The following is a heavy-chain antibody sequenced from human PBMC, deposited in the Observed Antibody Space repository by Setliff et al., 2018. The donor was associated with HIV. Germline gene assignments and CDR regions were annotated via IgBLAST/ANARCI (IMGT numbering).Heavy chain of an antibody. CDR2: ILYGGNT. J-gene: IGHJ4*02. CDR1: GGSVSSRGYY. CDR3: ARLTLYSSSWYGTRDYFDY. D-gene: IGHD6-13*01. Sequence: PSETLSLTCTVSGGSVSSRGYYWGWIRQPPGKGPEWIANILYGGNTNYNPSLKSRVTISVDTSKNQFSLKLSSVTVADTAVYYCARLTLYSSSWYGTRDYFDYWGQGTLVTVSS. V-gene: IGHV4-39*01.